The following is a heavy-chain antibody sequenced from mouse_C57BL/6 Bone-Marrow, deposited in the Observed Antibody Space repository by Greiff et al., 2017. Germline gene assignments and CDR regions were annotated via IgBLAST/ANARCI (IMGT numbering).Heavy chain of an antibody. J-gene: IGHJ1*03. V-gene: IGHV1-55*01. CDR1: GYTFNSYW. D-gene: IGHD2-5*01. CDR3: ARPDYSNYCYFDV. Sequence: QVQLQQPGAELVKPGASVKMSCKASGYTFNSYWITWVKQRPGQGLEWIGDIYPGSGSTNYNAKFKSKATLTVDTSSSTAYMPLSSLTSEDSAVYYGARPDYSNYCYFDVWGTGTTVTVAS. CDR2: IYPGSGST.